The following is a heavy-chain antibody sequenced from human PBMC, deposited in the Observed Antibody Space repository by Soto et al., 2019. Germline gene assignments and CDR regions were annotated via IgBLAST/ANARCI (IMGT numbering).Heavy chain of an antibody. Sequence: SETLSLTCAVSGGSISSGGYSWSWIRQPPGKGLEWIGYIYHSGSTYYNPSLKSRVTISVDRSKNQFSLKLSSVTAADTAVYYCARCGIAARRHQNWFDPWGQGTLVTVS. V-gene: IGHV4-30-2*01. CDR3: ARCGIAARRHQNWFDP. CDR1: GGSISSGGYS. J-gene: IGHJ5*02. D-gene: IGHD6-6*01. CDR2: IYHSGST.